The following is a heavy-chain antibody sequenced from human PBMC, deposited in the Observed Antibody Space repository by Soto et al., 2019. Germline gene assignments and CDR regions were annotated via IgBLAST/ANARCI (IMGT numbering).Heavy chain of an antibody. CDR3: AKNLPETGRFDY. Sequence: SETLSLTCTIPGDSITRSTYFWAWIRQSPGKGLEWVGSIYCSGRTHYNPSLKSRVTISVDRSKNQFSLKMSSVTASDTAVYYCAKNLPETGRFDYWGPGTLVTVSS. CDR1: GDSITRSTYF. V-gene: IGHV4-39*01. J-gene: IGHJ4*02. CDR2: IYCSGRT.